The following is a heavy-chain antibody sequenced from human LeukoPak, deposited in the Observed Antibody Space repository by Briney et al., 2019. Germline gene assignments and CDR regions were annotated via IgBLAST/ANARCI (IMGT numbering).Heavy chain of an antibody. CDR2: IWYDGSNK. V-gene: IGHV3-30*19. CDR1: GFTFSSYG. D-gene: IGHD6-19*01. J-gene: IGHJ4*02. Sequence: GGSLRLSCAASGFTFSSYGMHWVRQAPGKGLEWVAVIWYDGSNKYYADSVKGRFTISRDNSKNTLYLQMNSLRAEDTAVYYCARDVRSIAVAGTPFDYWGQGTLVTVSS. CDR3: ARDVRSIAVAGTPFDY.